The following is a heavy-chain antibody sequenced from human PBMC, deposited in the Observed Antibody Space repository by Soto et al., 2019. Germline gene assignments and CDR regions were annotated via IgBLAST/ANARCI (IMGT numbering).Heavy chain of an antibody. CDR1: GGSVSSGSYY. Sequence: PSETLSLTCTVSGGSVSSGSYYWSWIRQPPGKGLEWIGYIYYSGSTNYNPSLKSRVTISVNTSKNQFSLKLSSVTAADTAVYYCARAPRITIFWDYWGQGTLVTVSS. CDR3: ARAPRITIFWDY. V-gene: IGHV4-61*01. D-gene: IGHD3-9*01. J-gene: IGHJ4*02. CDR2: IYYSGST.